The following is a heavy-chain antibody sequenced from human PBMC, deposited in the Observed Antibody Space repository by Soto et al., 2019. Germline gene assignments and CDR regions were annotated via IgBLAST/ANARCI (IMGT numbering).Heavy chain of an antibody. Sequence: QVQLQESGPGLVKPSQTLSLTCIVSGGSISSGAHYWSWIRQHPGKGLEWIGYIYHSGSTYYNPSLKSRLSISVDTSKNQFSLRLSSVTAADTAVYYCARGRSGLNAESFDFWGQGTLVTVSS. CDR1: GGSISSGAHY. V-gene: IGHV4-31*03. J-gene: IGHJ4*02. CDR3: ARGRSGLNAESFDF. CDR2: IYHSGST. D-gene: IGHD1-26*01.